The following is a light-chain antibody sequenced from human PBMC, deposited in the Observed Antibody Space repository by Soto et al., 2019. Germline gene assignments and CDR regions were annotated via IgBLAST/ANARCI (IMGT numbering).Light chain of an antibody. V-gene: IGLV2-14*01. CDR2: DVS. CDR3: SSYTSRSTRV. CDR1: STDVGG. J-gene: IGLJ1*01. Sequence: QSALTQPASVSGAPGQSITISCTGTSTDVGGVSCYQQHPGKATKLMNYDVSDRPSGASNRSAGSNSGNAAPLTICGLPADDAAYYCCSSYTSRSTRVFGTGTKLTVL.